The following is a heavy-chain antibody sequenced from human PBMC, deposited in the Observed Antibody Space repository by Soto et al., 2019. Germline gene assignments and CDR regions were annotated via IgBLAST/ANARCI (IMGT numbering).Heavy chain of an antibody. V-gene: IGHV3-11*03. J-gene: IGHJ4*02. CDR3: ASRGYSYDFDY. CDR2: ISSSSSYT. CDR1: GFTFSDYY. Sequence: GGSLRLSCAASGFTFSDYYMSWIRQAPGKGLEWVSYISSSSSYTNYADSVKGRFTISRDNAKNSLYLQMNSLRAEDTAVYYCASRGYSYDFDYWGQGTLVTVSS. D-gene: IGHD5-18*01.